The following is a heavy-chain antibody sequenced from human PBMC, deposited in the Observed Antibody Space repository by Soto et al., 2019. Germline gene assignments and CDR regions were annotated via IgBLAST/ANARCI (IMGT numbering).Heavy chain of an antibody. V-gene: IGHV1-46*01. CDR1: GYTFTSYY. CDR2: INPSGGST. Sequence: ASVKVSCKVSGYTFTSYYMHWVRQAPGQGLEWMGIINPSGGSTSYAQKFQGRVTMTRDTSTSTVCMELSSLRAEDTAVYYCSKDLDGLQGLVDSSFCFDYWGQGTLVTVSS. D-gene: IGHD3-16*02. J-gene: IGHJ4*02. CDR3: SKDLDGLQGLVDSSFCFDY.